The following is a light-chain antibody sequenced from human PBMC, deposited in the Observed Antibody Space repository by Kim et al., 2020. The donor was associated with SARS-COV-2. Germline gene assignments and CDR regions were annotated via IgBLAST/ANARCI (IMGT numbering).Light chain of an antibody. CDR3: QAWDSSTAV. Sequence: VSPGETACITCSGDKLGDRYACWYQQKPGQSPVLVIYQDSKRPSGIPERFSGSNSGNTATLTISGTQAMDEADYYCQAWDSSTAVFGGGTQLTVL. J-gene: IGLJ3*02. CDR2: QDS. V-gene: IGLV3-1*01. CDR1: KLGDRY.